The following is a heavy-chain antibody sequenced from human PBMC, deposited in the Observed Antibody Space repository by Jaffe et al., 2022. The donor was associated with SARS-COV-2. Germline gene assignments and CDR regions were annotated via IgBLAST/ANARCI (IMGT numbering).Heavy chain of an antibody. CDR3: ARVGATTAFDI. Sequence: EVQLVESGGGLVQPGGSLRLSCAASGFTFSSYDMHWVRQATGKGLEWVSAIGTAGDTYYPGSVKGRFTISRENAKNSLYLQMNSLRAGDTAVYYCARVGATTAFDIWGQGTMVTVSS. V-gene: IGHV3-13*01. CDR1: GFTFSSYD. CDR2: IGTAGDT. D-gene: IGHD1-26*01. J-gene: IGHJ3*02.